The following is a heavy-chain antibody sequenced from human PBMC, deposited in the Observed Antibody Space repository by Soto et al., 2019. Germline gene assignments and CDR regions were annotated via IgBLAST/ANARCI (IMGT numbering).Heavy chain of an antibody. D-gene: IGHD2-8*01. J-gene: IGHJ4*02. CDR3: ARDVSYCTNGVCWFPDY. CDR1: GFTFSSYA. V-gene: IGHV3-30-3*01. Sequence: PGGSLRLSCAASGFTFSSYAMHWVRQAPGKGLEWVAVISYDGSNKYYADSVKGRFTISRDNSKNTLYLQMNSLRAEDTAVYYCARDVSYCTNGVCWFPDYWGQGTLVTVSS. CDR2: ISYDGSNK.